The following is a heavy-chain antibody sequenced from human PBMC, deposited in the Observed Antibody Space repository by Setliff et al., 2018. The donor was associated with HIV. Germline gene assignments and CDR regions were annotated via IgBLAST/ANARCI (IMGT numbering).Heavy chain of an antibody. CDR2: INPDSGST. CDR1: GYTFTGYY. V-gene: IGHV1-2*02. J-gene: IGHJ4*02. Sequence: ASVKVSCKASGYTFTGYYMHWVRQAPGQGLEWMGWINPDSGSTNYAQKFQGRVTMTRDASTTTAYMEVNRLTSDDTAVYYCAKGQGPVDYWGQGTLVTVSS. CDR3: AKGQGPVDY.